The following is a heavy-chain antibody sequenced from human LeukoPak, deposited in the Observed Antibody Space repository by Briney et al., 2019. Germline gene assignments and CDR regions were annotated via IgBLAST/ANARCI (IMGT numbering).Heavy chain of an antibody. J-gene: IGHJ6*03. D-gene: IGHD3-10*01. V-gene: IGHV3-21*01. CDR2: ISSSYPDT. CDR1: GFSFSSYN. Sequence: GGSLRLSCAASGFSFSSYNMNWVRQPPGKGLEWVSSISSSYPDTYYADSVKGRFTISRDNAKNSLYLQMNSLRAEDRAVYFCARVQSRGRCMDVSGKGTTVTVFS. CDR3: ARVQSRGRCMDV.